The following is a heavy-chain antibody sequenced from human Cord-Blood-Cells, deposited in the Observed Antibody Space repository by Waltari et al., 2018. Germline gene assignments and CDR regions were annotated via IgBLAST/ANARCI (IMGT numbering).Heavy chain of an antibody. D-gene: IGHD3-16*01. CDR1: GGSFSGYY. CDR3: ARRSSAWGSRAFDI. CDR2: INHSGST. J-gene: IGHJ3*02. Sequence: QVQLQQWGAGLLQPSETLSLTCAVYGGSFSGYYWNWLRQPPGKGLEWIGEINHSGSTNYNPSLKSRVTISVDTSKNQFSLKLSSVTAADTAVYYCARRSSAWGSRAFDIWGQGTMVTVSS. V-gene: IGHV4-34*01.